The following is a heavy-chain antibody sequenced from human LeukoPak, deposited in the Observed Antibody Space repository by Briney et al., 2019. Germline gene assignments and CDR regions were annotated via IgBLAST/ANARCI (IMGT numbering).Heavy chain of an antibody. CDR2: ISSSGSYI. Sequence: PGGSLRLSCAASGFTFSSYSMNWVRQAPGKGLEWVSSISSSGSYIYYADSVKGRFTISRDNAKNSLYLRMNSLRAEDTAVYYCARTIAAAAFDYWGQGALVTVSS. CDR3: ARTIAAAAFDY. CDR1: GFTFSSYS. J-gene: IGHJ4*02. V-gene: IGHV3-21*01. D-gene: IGHD6-13*01.